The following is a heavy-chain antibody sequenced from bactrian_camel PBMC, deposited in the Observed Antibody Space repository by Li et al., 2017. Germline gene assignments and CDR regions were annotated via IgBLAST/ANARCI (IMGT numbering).Heavy chain of an antibody. J-gene: IGHJ4*01. D-gene: IGHD2*01. V-gene: IGHV3S1*01. CDR3: AYDLLGAYSYSLGY. Sequence: QLVESGGGSVPAGGSLRLSCAASGYTYSSKCMAWFRQAPGKEREGVAAIFIGGGNTEYADSVKGRFTISRDNAKNTLLLQLNSLKTEDTAMYYCAYDLLGAYSYSLGYWGQGTQVTVS. CDR2: IFIGGGNT. CDR1: GYTYSSKC.